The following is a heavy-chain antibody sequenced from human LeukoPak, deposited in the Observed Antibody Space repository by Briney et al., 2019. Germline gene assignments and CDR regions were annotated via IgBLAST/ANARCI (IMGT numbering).Heavy chain of an antibody. CDR2: ISGSGGST. Sequence: PGGSLRLSCAASGFTFSSYAMSWVRQAPGKGLEWVSAISGSGGSTYYGDSVKGRFTISRDNSKNTLYLQMNSLRAEDTALYYCARPSSPYYYYYDMDVWGQGTTVTVSS. CDR3: ARPSSPYYYYYDMDV. CDR1: GFTFSSYA. V-gene: IGHV3-23*01. D-gene: IGHD1-26*01. J-gene: IGHJ6*02.